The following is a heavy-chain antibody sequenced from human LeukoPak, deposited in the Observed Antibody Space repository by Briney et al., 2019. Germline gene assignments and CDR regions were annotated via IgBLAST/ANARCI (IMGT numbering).Heavy chain of an antibody. V-gene: IGHV4-30-4*08. D-gene: IGHD3-22*01. Sequence: SQTLSLTCTVSGGSLSSGDYYWSWIRQPPGKGLEWIGYIYYSGSTYYHPSLKSRVTISVDTSKNQFSLKLSSVTAADTAVNYCASSASSGYLFPELNWFDPWGQGTLVTVSS. CDR1: GGSLSSGDYY. CDR2: IYYSGST. J-gene: IGHJ5*02. CDR3: ASSASSGYLFPELNWFDP.